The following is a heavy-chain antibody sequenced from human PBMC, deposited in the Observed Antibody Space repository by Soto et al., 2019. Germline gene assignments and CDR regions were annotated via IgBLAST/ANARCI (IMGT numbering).Heavy chain of an antibody. CDR3: AIESGGSYSGPFDP. J-gene: IGHJ5*02. V-gene: IGHV4-59*01. D-gene: IGHD1-26*01. CDR1: GGSISNYY. CDR2: IYYSGST. Sequence: PSETLSLTCTVSGGSISNYYWSWIRQFPGKGLEWIGYIYYSGSTNYNPSLKSRVTILVDTSKNQFSLKLRSVTAADTAVYYCAIESGGSYSGPFDPWGQGTLVTVSS.